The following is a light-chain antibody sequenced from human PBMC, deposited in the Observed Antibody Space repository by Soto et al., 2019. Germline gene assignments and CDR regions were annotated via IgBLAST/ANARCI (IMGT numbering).Light chain of an antibody. J-gene: IGKJ1*01. V-gene: IGKV1-5*01. Sequence: DIQMTQSPSTLSASVGDRVTITCRASQSISTSLAWYQQKPGKAPKLLIYDASSLQSGVPSRFSGSGSGTEFTLTISSLQPDDFETYYCQHYNSYSEALGQGTKVDI. CDR1: QSISTS. CDR3: QHYNSYSEA. CDR2: DAS.